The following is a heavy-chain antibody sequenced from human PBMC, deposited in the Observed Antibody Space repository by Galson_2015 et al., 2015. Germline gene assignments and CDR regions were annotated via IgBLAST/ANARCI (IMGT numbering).Heavy chain of an antibody. CDR2: ISYDGSNK. CDR3: ARPNGVMVVAATLDY. D-gene: IGHD2-15*01. V-gene: IGHV3-30*01. J-gene: IGHJ4*02. CDR1: GFTFSSYA. Sequence: SLRLSCAASGFTFSSYAMHWVRQAPGKGLEWVAVISYDGSNKYYADSVKGRFTISRDNSKNTLYLQMNSLRAEDTAVNYCARPNGVMVVAATLDYWGQGTLVTVSS.